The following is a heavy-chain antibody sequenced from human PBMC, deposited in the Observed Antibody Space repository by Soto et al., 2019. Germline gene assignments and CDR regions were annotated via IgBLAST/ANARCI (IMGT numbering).Heavy chain of an antibody. CDR2: ISSNGVGT. CDR3: ARRARPDFYYLDF. D-gene: IGHD6-6*01. CDR1: GFTLSGYA. V-gene: IGHV3-64*01. Sequence: EVQLAESGGGLAQPGGSLRLSCAASGFTLSGYAMDWVRQAPGKGLEYVSGISSNGVGTYYANSVQGRFTISRDNSKNTVYLQMGSLRPEDMAVYYCARRARPDFYYLDFWGKWTTVTVSS. J-gene: IGHJ6*03.